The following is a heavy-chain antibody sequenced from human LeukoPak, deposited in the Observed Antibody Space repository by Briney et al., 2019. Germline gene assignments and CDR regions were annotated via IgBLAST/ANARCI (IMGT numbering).Heavy chain of an antibody. CDR3: ARGWDYDSGGRPTAYVY. CDR2: IIPIFGTA. Sequence: SVKVSCKASGGTFGNYAINWVRQAPGQGLEWMGGIIPIFGTANYAQKFQGRVTITADKSTSTVYMELNSLKSEDTAVYYCARGWDYDSGGRPTAYVYWGQGTLVTVSS. V-gene: IGHV1-69*06. CDR1: GGTFGNYA. D-gene: IGHD3-22*01. J-gene: IGHJ4*02.